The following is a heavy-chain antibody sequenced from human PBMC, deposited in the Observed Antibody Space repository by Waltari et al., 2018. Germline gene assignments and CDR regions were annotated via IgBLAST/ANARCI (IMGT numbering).Heavy chain of an antibody. J-gene: IGHJ6*03. Sequence: QVQLQESGPGLVKPSETLSLTCTVSGGSISSYYWSWIRQPPGKGLEWIGYIYYSGSTNYNPSLKSRVTISVDTSKNQFSLKLSSVTAADTAVYYCAGRGWIQLSASDYYYMDVWGKGTTVTVSS. D-gene: IGHD5-18*01. CDR2: IYYSGST. CDR3: AGRGWIQLSASDYYYMDV. V-gene: IGHV4-59*01. CDR1: GGSISSYY.